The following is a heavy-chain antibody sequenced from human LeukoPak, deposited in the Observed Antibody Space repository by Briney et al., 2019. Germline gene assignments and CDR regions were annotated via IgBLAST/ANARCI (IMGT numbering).Heavy chain of an antibody. CDR3: ARGRPHGNDY. V-gene: IGHV3-74*01. CDR2: IASDGSST. D-gene: IGHD4-23*01. Sequence: GGSLRLSCAASGFTFSSYWMNWVRHVPGKGLVWVSRIASDGSSTTYADSVKGRFSISRDNAKNTLYLQMNSLRVEDTAVYYCARGRPHGNDYWGQGTLVTVSS. J-gene: IGHJ4*02. CDR1: GFTFSSYW.